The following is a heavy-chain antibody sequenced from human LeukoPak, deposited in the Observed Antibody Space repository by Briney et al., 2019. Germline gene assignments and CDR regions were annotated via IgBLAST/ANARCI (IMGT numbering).Heavy chain of an antibody. CDR2: ISGSGGST. Sequence: GGSLRLSCAASGFTFSSYAMSWVRQAPGKGLEWVSAISGSGGSTYYADSVKGRFTISRDNSKNTLYLQMNSLRAEDTAVYYCAKDATPYGSSGYESDYWGQGTLVTVSS. D-gene: IGHD5-12*01. V-gene: IGHV3-23*01. J-gene: IGHJ4*02. CDR1: GFTFSSYA. CDR3: AKDATPYGSSGYESDY.